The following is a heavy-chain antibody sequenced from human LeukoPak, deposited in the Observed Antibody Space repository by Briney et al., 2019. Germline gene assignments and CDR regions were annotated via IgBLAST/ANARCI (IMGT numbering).Heavy chain of an antibody. CDR2: IIPIFGTA. CDR1: GGTFSSYA. CDR3: ARGYYYGSGSSKFDY. Sequence: SVTVSFKASGGTFSSYAISWVRQAPGQGLEWMGGIIPIFGTANYAQKFQGRVTITTDESTSTAYMELSSLRSEDTAVYYCARGYYYGSGSSKFDYWGQGTLVTVSS. V-gene: IGHV1-69*05. J-gene: IGHJ4*02. D-gene: IGHD3-10*01.